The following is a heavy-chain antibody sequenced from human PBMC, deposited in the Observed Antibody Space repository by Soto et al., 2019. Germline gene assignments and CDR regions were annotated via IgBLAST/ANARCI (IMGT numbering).Heavy chain of an antibody. V-gene: IGHV3-33*01. CDR2: IWYDGTNK. CDR3: ASMINDYGDYSD. Sequence: QVQLVDSGGGVDQPGRSLRLSCAASGFSFSRYGMHWVRQAPGKGLEWVAVIWYDGTNKYYADSVKGRFTISRDNSKNTLYLEMNSLRAEDTAVYYCASMINDYGDYSDWGQGTLVTVSS. CDR1: GFSFSRYG. D-gene: IGHD4-17*01. J-gene: IGHJ4*02.